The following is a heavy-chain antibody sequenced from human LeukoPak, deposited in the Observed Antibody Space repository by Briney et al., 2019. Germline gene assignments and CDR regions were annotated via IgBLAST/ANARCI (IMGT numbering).Heavy chain of an antibody. D-gene: IGHD3-10*01. Sequence: PSETLSLTCTVSGGSISSYYWSWIRQPAGKGRGWIGYIYYSGSTNYNPSLKSRVTISADTSKNQFSLKLSSVIAADTAVYYCASRGDGDYYYYGMDVWGQGTTVTVSS. J-gene: IGHJ6*02. CDR2: IYYSGST. V-gene: IGHV4-59*08. CDR3: ASRGDGDYYYYGMDV. CDR1: GGSISSYY.